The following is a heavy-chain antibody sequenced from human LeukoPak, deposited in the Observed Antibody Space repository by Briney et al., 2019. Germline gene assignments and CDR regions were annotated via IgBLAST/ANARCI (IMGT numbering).Heavy chain of an antibody. V-gene: IGHV3-66*02. D-gene: IGHD1-1*01. J-gene: IGHJ6*03. CDR1: AFTVSGNH. Sequence: GGSLRLSCAASAFTVSGNHMNWVRQAPGKGLEWVSVIYSFGRTHYADSVKGRFTISRDNSKNTLYLQMSSLRADDTAVYYCLPNGTNYFMDVWGQGTTVTVSS. CDR3: LPNGTNYFMDV. CDR2: IYSFGRT.